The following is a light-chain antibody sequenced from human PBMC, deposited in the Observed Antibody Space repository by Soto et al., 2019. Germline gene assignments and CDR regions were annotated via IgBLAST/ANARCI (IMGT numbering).Light chain of an antibody. V-gene: IGKV3-20*01. CDR2: ETS. Sequence: EIVLTQSPGTLSLSPGERATLSCRASQSVSRTYLAWYQQKPGQPPRLLIYETSSRATGIPDRFSGSGSATDFTLTIRRLEPEDFAVYYCQRYGSSLFAFGGGTKLEL. CDR1: QSVSRTY. CDR3: QRYGSSLFA. J-gene: IGKJ4*01.